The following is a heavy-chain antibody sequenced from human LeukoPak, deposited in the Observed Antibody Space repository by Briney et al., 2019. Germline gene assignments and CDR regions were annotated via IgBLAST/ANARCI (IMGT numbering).Heavy chain of an antibody. CDR2: ISGSGDNS. CDR3: TKKSTLTDSFDI. CDR1: ALTFSSSA. V-gene: IGHV3-23*01. D-gene: IGHD2-2*01. Sequence: GGSLRLSCAVSALTFSSSAMIWVRQAPGTGLEWVSAISGSGDNSYYADSVKGRFTISRDNSKNTLYLQMNSLRAEDTAVYYCTKKSTLTDSFDIWGQGTMVTVSP. J-gene: IGHJ3*02.